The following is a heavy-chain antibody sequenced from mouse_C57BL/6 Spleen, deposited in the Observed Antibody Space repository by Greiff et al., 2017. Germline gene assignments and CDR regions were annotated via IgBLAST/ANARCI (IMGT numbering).Heavy chain of an antibody. J-gene: IGHJ2*01. D-gene: IGHD1-1*01. CDR2: ISDGGSYT. V-gene: IGHV5-4*01. Sequence: EVQRVESGGGLVKPGGSLKLSCAASGFTFSSYAMSWVRQTPEKRLEWVATISDGGSYTYYPDNVKGRFTISRDNAKNNLYLQMSHLKSDDTAMYYCARELRGFFDYWGQGTTLTVSS. CDR3: ARELRGFFDY. CDR1: GFTFSSYA.